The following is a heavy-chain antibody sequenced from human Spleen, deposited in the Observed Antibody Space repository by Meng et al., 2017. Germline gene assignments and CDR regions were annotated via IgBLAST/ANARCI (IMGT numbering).Heavy chain of an antibody. CDR3: ARIRAVAGSTSDY. CDR2: IYPGDSDT. Sequence: GESLKISCKGSGYSFTNYWIGWVRQTPGKGLEWMGIIYPGDSDTRYSPSFQGHITISTDKSISTAYLQWGSLKASDTAMYYCARIRAVAGSTSDYWGQGTLVTVSS. J-gene: IGHJ4*02. CDR1: GYSFTNYW. V-gene: IGHV5-51*01. D-gene: IGHD6-19*01.